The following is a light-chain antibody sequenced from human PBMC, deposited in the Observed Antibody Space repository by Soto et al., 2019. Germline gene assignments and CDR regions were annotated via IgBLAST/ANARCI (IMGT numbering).Light chain of an antibody. Sequence: TQSPGPLSVSPRETSPLFCRGRQKVFSDLTWYLQKPGQAPRLPVYGATTRATDAPAKFRGRGSGTEFSLTISSLQSEDSATYYCQQYRSWPRTFGQGSKVEI. V-gene: IGKV3-15*01. CDR3: QQYRSWPRT. J-gene: IGKJ1*01. CDR1: QKVFSD. CDR2: GAT.